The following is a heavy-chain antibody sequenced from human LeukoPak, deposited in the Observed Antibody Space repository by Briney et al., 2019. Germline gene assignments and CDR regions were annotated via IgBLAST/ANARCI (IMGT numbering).Heavy chain of an antibody. J-gene: IGHJ4*02. D-gene: IGHD5-12*01. CDR2: IRYDGSNK. CDR3: AKVSGYDLDY. Sequence: PGGSLRLSCAASGFTFSNYGMNWVRQAPGKGLEWVAFIRYDGSNKYYADSVKGRFTISRDNSKNTLHLQMNSLRAEDTAVYYCAKVSGYDLDYWGQGTLVTVSS. CDR1: GFTFSNYG. V-gene: IGHV3-30*02.